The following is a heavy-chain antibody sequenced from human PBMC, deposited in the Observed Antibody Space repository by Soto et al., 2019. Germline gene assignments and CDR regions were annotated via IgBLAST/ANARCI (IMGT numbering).Heavy chain of an antibody. CDR1: GFTFTNSW. CDR2: IKSKTDGGTT. D-gene: IGHD3-10*01. V-gene: IGHV3-15*01. J-gene: IGHJ4*02. CDR3: ATSNYYESGTFPQAPFDY. Sequence: GGSLRLSCGASGFTFTNSWMSWVRQPPGKGLDWVGRIKSKTDGGTTDYATPVKGRFSISRDDSKNTLYLQLNSLKTEDTAIYYCATSNYYESGTFPQAPFDYWGQGTLVTVSS.